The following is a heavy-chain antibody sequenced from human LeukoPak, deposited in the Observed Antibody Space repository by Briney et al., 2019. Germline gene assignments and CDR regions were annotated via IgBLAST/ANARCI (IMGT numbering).Heavy chain of an antibody. CDR2: IYYSGST. CDR3: SKDRVRYTSIKNWFDP. Sequence: PSETLSLTCTVSGGSISSSSYYWGWIRQPPVKGLEWIGSIYYSGSTYYNPSLKSRVTISVDTSKNQFSLKLSSVTAADTAIYYCSKDRVRYTSIKNWFDPWGQGTLVTVSS. V-gene: IGHV4-39*07. D-gene: IGHD2-2*02. CDR1: GGSISSSSYY. J-gene: IGHJ5*02.